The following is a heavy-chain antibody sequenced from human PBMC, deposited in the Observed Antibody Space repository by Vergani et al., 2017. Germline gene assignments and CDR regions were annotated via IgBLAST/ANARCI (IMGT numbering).Heavy chain of an antibody. CDR3: ARDRKXQLLQYYYYYGMDV. V-gene: IGHV4-61*02. D-gene: IGHD2-2*01. J-gene: IGHJ6*02. CDR1: GGSISSGSYY. Sequence: QVQLQESGPGLVKPSQTLSLTCTVSGGSISSGSYYWSWIRQPAGKGLEWIGRIYTSGSTNYNPSLKSRVTISVDTSKNQFSLKLCSVTAADTAVYYCARDRKXQLLQYYYYYGMDVWGQGTTVTVSS. CDR2: IYTSGST.